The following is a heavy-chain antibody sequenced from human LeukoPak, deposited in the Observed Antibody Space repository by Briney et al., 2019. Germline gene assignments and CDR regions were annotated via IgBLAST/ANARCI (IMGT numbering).Heavy chain of an antibody. CDR2: IYHSGIT. Sequence: SETLSLTCAVSSDSISSNNWWNWVRQPPGKGLEWIGEIYHSGITEYNPSLRSRVTISVDKSKNQFSLKLSSVTAADTAVYYCAREVIAASNWFDPWGQGTLVTVSS. CDR3: AREVIAASNWFDP. CDR1: SDSISSNNW. D-gene: IGHD2-21*01. J-gene: IGHJ5*02. V-gene: IGHV4-4*02.